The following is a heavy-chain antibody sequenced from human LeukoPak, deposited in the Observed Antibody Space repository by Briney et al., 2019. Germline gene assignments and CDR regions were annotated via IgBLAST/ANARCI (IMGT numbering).Heavy chain of an antibody. CDR1: GFTFSSYG. J-gene: IGHJ4*02. V-gene: IGHV3-30*03. D-gene: IGHD2-15*01. CDR3: ARGRGYCGGGSCYFDY. CDR2: ISYDGSDK. Sequence: GGSLRLSCAASGFTFSSYGMHWVRQAPGKGLEWVAVISYDGSDKYYADSVKGRFTISRDNAKNTLHLQMNSLRAEDTAVYYCARGRGYCGGGSCYFDYWGQGSLVTVSS.